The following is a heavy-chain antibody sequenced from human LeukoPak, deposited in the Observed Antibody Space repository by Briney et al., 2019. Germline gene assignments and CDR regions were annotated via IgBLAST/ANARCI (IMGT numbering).Heavy chain of an antibody. CDR2: INSSSGTI. Sequence: GGSLRLSCAASGFKLIGYSMNWVRQAPGKGLEWVSYINSSSGTIIYADSVKGRFTISRDDAKNSLYLQMNSLRAEDTAVYYCAKEGDNTGYRYFDDWGQGTLVTVSS. CDR3: AKEGDNTGYRYFDD. J-gene: IGHJ4*02. CDR1: GFKLIGYS. D-gene: IGHD3-22*01. V-gene: IGHV3-48*04.